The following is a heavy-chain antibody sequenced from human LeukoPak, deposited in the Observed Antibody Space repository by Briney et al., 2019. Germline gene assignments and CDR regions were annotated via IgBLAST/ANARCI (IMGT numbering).Heavy chain of an antibody. D-gene: IGHD5-12*01. CDR2: ISAYNGNT. Sequence: EASVKVSCKASGYTFTSYGISWVRQAPGQGLEWMGWISAYNGNTNYAQKLQGRVTMTTDTSTSTAYMELRSLRSDDTAVYYCAKGINSGYHRYYLDYWGQGTLVTVSS. CDR3: AKGINSGYHRYYLDY. V-gene: IGHV1-18*01. CDR1: GYTFTSYG. J-gene: IGHJ4*02.